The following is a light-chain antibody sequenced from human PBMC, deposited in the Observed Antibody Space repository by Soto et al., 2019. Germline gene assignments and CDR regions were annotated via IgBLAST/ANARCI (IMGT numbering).Light chain of an antibody. Sequence: EVVLTQSPATLSLSPGERATLSCRASQSVSSYLAWYQQKPGQAPRLLIYDASNRATGIPARFSGSGSGTDFTLTISRLEPEDFAVYYCQQYVTSARTFGQGTKVDIK. CDR2: DAS. CDR1: QSVSSY. J-gene: IGKJ1*01. V-gene: IGKV3-11*01. CDR3: QQYVTSART.